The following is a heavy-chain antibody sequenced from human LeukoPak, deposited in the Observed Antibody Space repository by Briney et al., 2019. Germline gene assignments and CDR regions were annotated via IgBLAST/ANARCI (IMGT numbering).Heavy chain of an antibody. CDR1: GFTFSSYE. D-gene: IGHD2-21*01. J-gene: IGHJ4*02. Sequence: GGSLRLSCAASGFTFSSYEMNWVRQAPGKGLEWVSYISSSGSTIYYADSVKGRFTISRDNAKNSLYLQMNSLRDDDTAVYYCASAPRSYYYFDSWGQGTLVTVSS. CDR3: ASAPRSYYYFDS. V-gene: IGHV3-48*03. CDR2: ISSSGSTI.